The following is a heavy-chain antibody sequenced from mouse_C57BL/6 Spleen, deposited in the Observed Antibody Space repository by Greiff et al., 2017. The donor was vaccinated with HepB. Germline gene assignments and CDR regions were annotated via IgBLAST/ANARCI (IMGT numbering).Heavy chain of an antibody. V-gene: IGHV5-17*01. D-gene: IGHD1-1*02. CDR3: AIPRDLVYYAMDY. J-gene: IGHJ4*01. CDR1: GFTFSDYG. Sequence: EVQLVESGGGLVKPGGSLKLSCAASGFTFSDYGMHWVRQAPEKGLEWVAYISSGSSTIYYADTVKGRFTISRDNAKNTLFLQLTSLRSEDTAMYYCAIPRDLVYYAMDYWGQGTSVTVSS. CDR2: ISSGSSTI.